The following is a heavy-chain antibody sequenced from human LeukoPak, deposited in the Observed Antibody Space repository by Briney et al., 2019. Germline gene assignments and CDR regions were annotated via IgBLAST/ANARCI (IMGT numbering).Heavy chain of an antibody. J-gene: IGHJ2*01. D-gene: IGHD4-17*01. CDR2: IYYSGST. V-gene: IGHV4-39*07. Sequence: PSETLSLTCTVSGGSISSSSYYWGWIRQPPGKGLEWIGSIYYSGSTYYNPSLKSRVTISVDTSKNQFSLKLSSVTAADTAVYYCARSIPTYGAKKGLGYFDLWGRGTLVTVSS. CDR3: ARSIPTYGAKKGLGYFDL. CDR1: GGSISSSSYY.